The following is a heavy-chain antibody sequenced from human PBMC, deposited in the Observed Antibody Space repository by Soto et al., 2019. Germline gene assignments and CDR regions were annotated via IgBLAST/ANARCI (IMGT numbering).Heavy chain of an antibody. Sequence: QVQLVQSGAEVKKPGSSVKVSCKASGGTFSSYAISWVRQAPGQGLEWMGGIIPISGTANYAQKFQGRVTITADASTSTAYMELSSLRSEDTAVYYCARSQGSSTSLEIYYYYYYGMDAWGQGTTVSVSS. D-gene: IGHD2-2*01. CDR1: GGTFSSYA. J-gene: IGHJ6*02. V-gene: IGHV1-69*01. CDR2: IIPISGTA. CDR3: ARSQGSSTSLEIYYYYYYGMDA.